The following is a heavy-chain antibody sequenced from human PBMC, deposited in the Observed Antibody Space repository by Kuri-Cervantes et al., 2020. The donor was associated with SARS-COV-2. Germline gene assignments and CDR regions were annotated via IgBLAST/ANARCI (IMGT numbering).Heavy chain of an antibody. D-gene: IGHD6-19*01. CDR1: GFTFSSYG. V-gene: IGHV3-30*02. J-gene: IGHJ5*02. CDR2: IRYDGSNK. CDR3: ARVSGLYIAVAGATYNWFDP. Sequence: GESLKISCAASGFTFSSYGMHWVRQAPGKGLEWVAFIRYDGSNKYYADSVKGRFTISRDNSKNTLYLQMNSLRAEDTAVYYCARVSGLYIAVAGATYNWFDPWGQGTLVTVSS.